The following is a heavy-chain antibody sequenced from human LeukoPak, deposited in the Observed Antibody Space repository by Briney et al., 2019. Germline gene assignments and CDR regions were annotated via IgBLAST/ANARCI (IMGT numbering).Heavy chain of an antibody. CDR3: ARWSLRGCSGSPCFDY. CDR1: GGSFSGYF. Sequence: SETLSLTCAVYGGSFSGYFWSWIRQPPGKGLEWIGELTESGRTSYNPSLKSRVTIAEDRSKNQFSLKLSSVTAADTAVYYCARWSLRGCSGSPCFDYWGQGTLVTVSS. D-gene: IGHD2-15*01. CDR2: LTESGRT. V-gene: IGHV4-34*01. J-gene: IGHJ4*02.